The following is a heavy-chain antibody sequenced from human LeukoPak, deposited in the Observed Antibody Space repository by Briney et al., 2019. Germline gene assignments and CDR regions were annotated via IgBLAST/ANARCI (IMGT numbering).Heavy chain of an antibody. V-gene: IGHV3-23*01. CDR1: RFTFSSYA. CDR3: AKFHIVVVNGYFDY. J-gene: IGHJ4*02. D-gene: IGHD2-21*01. CDR2: ISATDGST. Sequence: GGSLRLSCAASRFTFSSYAMSWVRQAPGKGLEWVSVISATDGSTYYADSVKGRFTISRDYSKNTLYLQMNNLRAEDTAVYYCAKFHIVVVNGYFDYWGQGTLVTVSS.